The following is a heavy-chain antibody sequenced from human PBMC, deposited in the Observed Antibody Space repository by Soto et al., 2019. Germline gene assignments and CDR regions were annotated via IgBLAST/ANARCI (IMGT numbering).Heavy chain of an antibody. CDR1: GGSISSYY. V-gene: IGHV4-59*01. Sequence: SETLSLTCTVSGGSISSYYWSWIRQPPGKGLEWIGYIYYSGSTNYNPSLKSRVTISVDTSKNQFSLKLSSVTAADTAVYYCARVLTPDRYCSGGSCLNYVDVWGKGTTVTVSS. D-gene: IGHD2-15*01. CDR3: ARVLTPDRYCSGGSCLNYVDV. J-gene: IGHJ6*03. CDR2: IYYSGST.